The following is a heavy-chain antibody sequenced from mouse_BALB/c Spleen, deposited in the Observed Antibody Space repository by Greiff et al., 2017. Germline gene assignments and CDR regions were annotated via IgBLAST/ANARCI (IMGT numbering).Heavy chain of an antibody. CDR2: ISSGGSYT. J-gene: IGHJ4*01. V-gene: IGHV5-6*01. D-gene: IGHD2-14*01. CDR3: ARDRYDGGYAMDY. Sequence: EVQLQESGGDLVKPGGSLKLSCAASGFTFSSYGMSWVRQTPDKRLEWVATISSGGSYTYYPDSVKGRFTISRDNAKNTLYLQMSSLKSEDTAMYYCARDRYDGGYAMDYWGQGTSVTVSS. CDR1: GFTFSSYG.